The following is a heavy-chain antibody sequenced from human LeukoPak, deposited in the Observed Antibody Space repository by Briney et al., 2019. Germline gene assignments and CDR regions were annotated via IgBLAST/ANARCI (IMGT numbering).Heavy chain of an antibody. J-gene: IGHJ6*02. D-gene: IGHD4/OR15-4a*01. Sequence: ASVKVSCKASGYTFTSYDINWVRQATGQGLEWMGWMNPNSGNTGYAQKFQGRVTMTRNTSISTAYMELSSLRSEDTAVYYCARVRSDYSYYYYYGMDVWGQGTTVTVSS. CDR1: GYTFTSYD. CDR2: MNPNSGNT. CDR3: ARVRSDYSYYYYYGMDV. V-gene: IGHV1-8*01.